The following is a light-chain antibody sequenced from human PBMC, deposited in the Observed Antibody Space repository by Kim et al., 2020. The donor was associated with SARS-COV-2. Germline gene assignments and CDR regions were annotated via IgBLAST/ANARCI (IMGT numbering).Light chain of an antibody. CDR2: GAS. J-gene: IGKJ2*03. Sequence: EIVLTQSPVTLSLSPGERANLSCRASQSVSSNYLAWYQHKPGQAPRLLIYGASTRATGIPDRFSGSGSGTDFTLTISRLEPEDFAVYYCQHYNSSPPKYSFGQGTKLEI. CDR1: QSVSSNY. CDR3: QHYNSSPPKYS. V-gene: IGKV3-20*01.